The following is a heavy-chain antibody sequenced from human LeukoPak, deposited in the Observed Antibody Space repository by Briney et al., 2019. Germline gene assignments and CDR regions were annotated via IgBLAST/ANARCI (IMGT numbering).Heavy chain of an antibody. CDR1: GYTFTAYY. V-gene: IGHV1-2*02. CDR3: ARIAAASPNLFDY. Sequence: ASVKVSCKASGYTFTAYYMHWVRQAPGQGPEWMGWINPNSGVTNYAQKFQGRVIMTSDTSISTAYMEFSRLRSDATAVYYCARIAAASPNLFDYWGQGTLVTVSS. J-gene: IGHJ4*02. CDR2: INPNSGVT. D-gene: IGHD6-13*01.